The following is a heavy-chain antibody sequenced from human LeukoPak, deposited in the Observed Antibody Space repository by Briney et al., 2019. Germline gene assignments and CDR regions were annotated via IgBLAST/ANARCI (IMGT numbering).Heavy chain of an antibody. V-gene: IGHV4-59*01. CDR3: AQKAPYSPGYSQH. J-gene: IGHJ1*01. CDR2: IYHSGTT. D-gene: IGHD2-15*01. Sequence: PSETLSLTCTVSGGSISSYYWSWIRQPPGKGLEWIGYIYHSGTTNYNPSLKSRVTISADTSKSQFSLKLNSVTAADTAVYYCAQKAPYSPGYSQHWGQGTLVTVSS. CDR1: GGSISSYY.